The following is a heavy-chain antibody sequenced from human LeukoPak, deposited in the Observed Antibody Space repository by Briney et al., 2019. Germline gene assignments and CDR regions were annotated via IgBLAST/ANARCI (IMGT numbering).Heavy chain of an antibody. J-gene: IGHJ6*03. CDR1: GYTFTSYY. Sequence: GASVKVSCKASGYTFTSYYMHWVRQAPGQGLEWMGIINPSGGSTSYAQKFQGRVTMTRDMSTSTVYMELSSLRSEDTAVYYCASGTTLRAYYYYYMDVWGKGTTVTVSS. V-gene: IGHV1-46*01. D-gene: IGHD1-7*01. CDR2: INPSGGST. CDR3: ASGTTLRAYYYYYMDV.